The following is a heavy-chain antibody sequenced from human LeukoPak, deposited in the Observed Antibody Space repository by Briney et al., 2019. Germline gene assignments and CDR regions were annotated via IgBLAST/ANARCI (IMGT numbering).Heavy chain of an antibody. D-gene: IGHD6-19*01. CDR2: SYHSGST. V-gene: IGHV4-38-2*02. CDR3: ARFSGWFDY. J-gene: IGHJ4*02. CDR1: GYSIISGYY. Sequence: PSETLSLTCTVSGYSIISGYYWGWIRQPPGKGREGIGNSYHSGSTYYNPSLKSRVTISVDTSKNQFSLKMTSVTAADTAVYYCARFSGWFDYWGQGTLVTVSS.